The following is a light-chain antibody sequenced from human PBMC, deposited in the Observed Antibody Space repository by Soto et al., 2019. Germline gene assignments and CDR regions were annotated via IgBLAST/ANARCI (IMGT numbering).Light chain of an antibody. CDR1: SSDVGAYNY. CDR3: SSYSASGAYV. Sequence: QSALTQPASVSGSPGQSITISCTGTSSDVGAYNYVSWYQQYPGKPPKLMIYDVGNRPSGVSNRFSGSKSGNTPSLTISGLQAEDEADYCCSSYSASGAYVFGTGTKVTVL. V-gene: IGLV2-14*01. J-gene: IGLJ1*01. CDR2: DVG.